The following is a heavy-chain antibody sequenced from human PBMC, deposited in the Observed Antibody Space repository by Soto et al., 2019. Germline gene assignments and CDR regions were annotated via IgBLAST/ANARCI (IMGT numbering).Heavy chain of an antibody. CDR3: ARDRYYKYYYDSSGPAEYFQH. D-gene: IGHD3-22*01. J-gene: IGHJ1*01. CDR2: ISASNGNT. V-gene: IGHV1-18*01. Sequence: AASVKVSCKASGYTFTSYGFSWVRQAPGQGLEWMGWISASNGNTNYAQKLQGRVTMTTDTSTGTAYMELRSLRSDDTAVYYCARDRYYKYYYDSSGPAEYFQHWGQGTLVTVSS. CDR1: GYTFTSYG.